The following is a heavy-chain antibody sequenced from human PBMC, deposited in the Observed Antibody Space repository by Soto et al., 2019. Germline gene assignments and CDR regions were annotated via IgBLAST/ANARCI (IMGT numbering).Heavy chain of an antibody. J-gene: IGHJ4*02. CDR2: IRQDRSEK. V-gene: IGHV3-7*03. Sequence: PGRSMRLSCAASGFTFSSYWMSWVRPAPGKGREWVAKIRQDRSEKYCVNSVKGRFTSSRDNAKNSLYLQMNSLRAEDTAVYYCARDITHPTYCDPPPVWGQGTLVTVSS. D-gene: IGHD3-22*01. CDR1: GFTFSSYW. CDR3: ARDITHPTYCDPPPV.